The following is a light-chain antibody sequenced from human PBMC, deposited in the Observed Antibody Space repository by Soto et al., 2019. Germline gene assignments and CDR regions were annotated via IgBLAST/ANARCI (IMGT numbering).Light chain of an antibody. CDR2: EIS. J-gene: IGLJ1*01. Sequence: QSALTQPASVSGSPGQSITISCTGTRSDVGGYNFVSWYQQYPGKAPKLMIFEISNRPSEVSNRFSGSKSGNTASLTISGLQAEDEADYYCSSYTTSSTSVFGTGTKLTVL. V-gene: IGLV2-14*01. CDR3: SSYTTSSTSV. CDR1: RSDVGGYNF.